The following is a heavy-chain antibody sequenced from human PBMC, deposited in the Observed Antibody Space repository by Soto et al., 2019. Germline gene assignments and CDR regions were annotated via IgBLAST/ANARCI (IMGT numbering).Heavy chain of an antibody. D-gene: IGHD3-22*01. J-gene: IGHJ4*02. CDR1: GFSFGSYW. CDR3: AWGVGWLIGY. CDR2: IKKDGSER. V-gene: IGHV3-7*03. Sequence: EVQLVEYGGGLVQPGGSLRLSCVASGFSFGSYWMNWVRHAPGKGLEWVAIIKKDGSERYDVDSVEGRFIISRENVKNSLYLQLNSPRADDTAVYYCAWGVGWLIGYWGRGILVIVSS.